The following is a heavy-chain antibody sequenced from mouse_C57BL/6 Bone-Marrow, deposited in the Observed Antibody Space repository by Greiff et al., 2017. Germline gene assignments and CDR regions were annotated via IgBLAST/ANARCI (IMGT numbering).Heavy chain of an antibody. CDR3: ARRTTVVAYYFDY. D-gene: IGHD1-1*01. Sequence: VQLVESGAELAKPGASVKLSCKASGYTFTSYWMHWVKQRPGQGLEWIGYINPSSGSPKYNQKFKDKATLTADKSSSTDYMQLSSLTYEDSAVYYCARRTTVVAYYFDYWGQGTTLTVSS. CDR2: INPSSGSP. CDR1: GYTFTSYW. V-gene: IGHV1-7*01. J-gene: IGHJ2*01.